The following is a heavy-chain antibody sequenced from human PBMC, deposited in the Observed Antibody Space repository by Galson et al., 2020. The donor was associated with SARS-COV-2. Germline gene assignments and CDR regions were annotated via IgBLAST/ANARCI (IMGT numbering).Heavy chain of an antibody. J-gene: IGHJ4*02. V-gene: IGHV4-59*08. D-gene: IGHD1-7*01. CDR1: IGSMTSHY. CDR2: ISYDGST. Sequence: ETSETLSLTCAVSIGSMTSHYWSWIRQAPGKGLEWIGYISYDGSTTYKPSLKSRVTISIDTSKNQLSLGLTSVTAADTALYYCAKLAEGRRNSEDYWGQGTRVTVSS. CDR3: AKLAEGRRNSEDY.